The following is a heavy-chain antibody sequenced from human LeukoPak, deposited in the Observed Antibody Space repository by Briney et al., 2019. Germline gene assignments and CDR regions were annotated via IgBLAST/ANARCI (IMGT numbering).Heavy chain of an antibody. CDR1: GYTFTSYY. Sequence: GASVKVSCKASGYTFTSYYMHWVRQAPGQGLEWTGIINPSGGSTSYAQKFQGRVTMTRDTSTSTVYMELSSLRSEDTAVYYCARFEARGSYNYYYYYGMDVWGQGTTVTVSS. J-gene: IGHJ6*02. V-gene: IGHV1-46*01. D-gene: IGHD1-26*01. CDR2: INPSGGST. CDR3: ARFEARGSYNYYYYYGMDV.